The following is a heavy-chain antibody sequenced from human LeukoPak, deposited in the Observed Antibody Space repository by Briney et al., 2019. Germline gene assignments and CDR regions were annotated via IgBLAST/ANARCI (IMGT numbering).Heavy chain of an antibody. CDR3: ARHSGSGSLSRPFDP. D-gene: IGHD3-10*01. J-gene: IGHJ5*02. CDR1: GDSVTSGGFY. V-gene: IGHV4-39*02. Sequence: SETLSLTCTVSGDSVTSGGFYWAWLRQPPGNGLEWVATVYYTGSTYYTPSLNSRVTISIDTSKNHFSLKLRSVVAPDTAVYYCARHSGSGSLSRPFDPWGQGTLVTVSS. CDR2: VYYTGST.